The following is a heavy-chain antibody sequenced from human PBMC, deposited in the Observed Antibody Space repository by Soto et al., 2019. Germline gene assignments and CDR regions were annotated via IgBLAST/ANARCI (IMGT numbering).Heavy chain of an antibody. CDR2: IYYSGST. J-gene: IGHJ4*02. V-gene: IGHV4-31*03. CDR3: ARVYCSGGSCYEFDY. CDR1: GGSISSGGYY. Sequence: QVQLQESGPGLVKPSQTLSLTCTVSGGSISSGGYYWSWIRQHPGKALEWIGYIYYSGSTYYNPSLKSRVTISVDTSKNQFSLKLSSVTAADTAVYYCARVYCSGGSCYEFDYWGQGTLVTVSS. D-gene: IGHD2-15*01.